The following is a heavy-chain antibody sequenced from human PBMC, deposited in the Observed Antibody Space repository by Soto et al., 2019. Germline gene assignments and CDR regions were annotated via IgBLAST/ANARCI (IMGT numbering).Heavy chain of an antibody. D-gene: IGHD7-27*01. J-gene: IGHJ6*03. CDR1: GFTFSSYS. V-gene: IGHV3-48*01. Sequence: PGGSLRLSFAASGFTFSSYSMNWVRQAPGKGLEWVSYISSSSSTIYYADSVKGRFTISRDNAKNSLYLQMNSLRAEDTAVYYCARAWGDHLYMDVWGKGTTVTVS. CDR3: ARAWGDHLYMDV. CDR2: ISSSSSTI.